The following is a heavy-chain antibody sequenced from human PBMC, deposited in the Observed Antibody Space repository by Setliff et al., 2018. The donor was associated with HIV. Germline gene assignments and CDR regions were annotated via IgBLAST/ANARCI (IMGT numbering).Heavy chain of an antibody. CDR2: ISASNGDT. Sequence: GASVKVSCKASGYTFRRFGITWVRQAPGQGLEWMGWISASNGDTNYAQKFQGRVTMTTGTSTSTAYMELRSLRSDDTAVYYCARAGAEVTSHFDWWGQGTLVTVSS. CDR1: GYTFRRFG. D-gene: IGHD2-21*02. CDR3: ARAGAEVTSHFDW. V-gene: IGHV1-18*04. J-gene: IGHJ4*02.